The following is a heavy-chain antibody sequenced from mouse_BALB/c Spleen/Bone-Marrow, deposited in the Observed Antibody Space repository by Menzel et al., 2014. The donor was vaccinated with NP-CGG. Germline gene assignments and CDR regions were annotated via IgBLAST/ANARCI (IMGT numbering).Heavy chain of an antibody. V-gene: IGHV14-3*02. CDR1: GFNIKDAY. CDR2: IDPAIINT. J-gene: IGHJ4*01. D-gene: IGHD1-1*01. Sequence: EVQRVESGAELVKPGASVELSCTASGFNIKDAYMYWVKQRPEQGLEWIGRIDPAIINTKYDPKFQGKATITADTSSNTAYLQLSSLTSEDTAVYYCGRYRYYGSSYAMDYWGQGTSVTVSS. CDR3: GRYRYYGSSYAMDY.